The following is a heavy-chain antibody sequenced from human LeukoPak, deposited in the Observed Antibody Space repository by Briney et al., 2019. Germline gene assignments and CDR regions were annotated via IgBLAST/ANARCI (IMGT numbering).Heavy chain of an antibody. CDR3: AKDYDFWSGSNHLIDY. J-gene: IGHJ4*02. Sequence: PGGSLRLSCAASGFIFSSYGMHWVRQAPGKGLEWVAFIRYDGSNKYYADSVKGRFTISRDNSKNTLYLQMNSLRAEDTAVYYCAKDYDFWSGSNHLIDYWGQGTLVTVSS. CDR2: IRYDGSNK. D-gene: IGHD3-3*01. CDR1: GFIFSSYG. V-gene: IGHV3-30*02.